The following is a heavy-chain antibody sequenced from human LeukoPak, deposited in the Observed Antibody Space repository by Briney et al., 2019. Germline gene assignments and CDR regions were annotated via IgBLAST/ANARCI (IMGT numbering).Heavy chain of an antibody. CDR3: ARQTVLGVATTDYYYMDV. D-gene: IGHD5-12*01. CDR2: ISSSSSYI. V-gene: IGHV3-21*01. CDR1: AFTFSSYS. J-gene: IGHJ6*03. Sequence: GESLKISCAASAFTFSSYSMNWVRQAPGKGLEWVSSISSSSSYIYYADSVKGRFTISRDNAKNSLYLQMNSLRAEDTAVYYCARQTVLGVATTDYYYMDVWGKGTTVTVSS.